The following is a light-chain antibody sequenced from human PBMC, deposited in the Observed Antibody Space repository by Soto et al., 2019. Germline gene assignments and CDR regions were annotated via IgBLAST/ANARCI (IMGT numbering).Light chain of an antibody. CDR1: QTVSSY. CDR2: GAS. V-gene: IGKV3-20*01. Sequence: ENVLTQSPGTLSLSPGERATLSCRASQTVSSYLTWYQQRPGQAPSLLIYGASKRATGIPDRFSGSGSGTNFTLTISRLEPEDFALYYCQQYGTSPFTFGRGTRPEIK. CDR3: QQYGTSPFT. J-gene: IGKJ5*01.